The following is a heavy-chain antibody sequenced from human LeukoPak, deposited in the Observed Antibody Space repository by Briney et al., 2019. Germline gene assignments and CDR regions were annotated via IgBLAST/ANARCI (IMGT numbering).Heavy chain of an antibody. CDR1: GFTFSSYW. J-gene: IGHJ3*02. Sequence: GGSLRLSCAASGFTFSSYWMSWVRQAPGKGLEWVANIKQDGSEKYYVDSVKGRFTISRDNSKNTLYLQMNSLRAEDTAVYYCARDATYYDILTGYAPGAFDIWGQGTMVTVSS. CDR2: IKQDGSEK. V-gene: IGHV3-7*01. D-gene: IGHD3-9*01. CDR3: ARDATYYDILTGYAPGAFDI.